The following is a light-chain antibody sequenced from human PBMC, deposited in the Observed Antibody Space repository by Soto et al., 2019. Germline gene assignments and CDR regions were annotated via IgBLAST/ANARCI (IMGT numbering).Light chain of an antibody. CDR2: AAS. CDR3: QQANSFPFT. V-gene: IGKV1-12*01. J-gene: IGKJ2*01. CDR1: QHISTW. Sequence: DIQMTQSPSSVSASLGDRVTITCRASQHISTWLVWYQQKPGKAPQLLIYAASSLQTGVPSRFSGSGSGTDFALTISSRQPEDSATYYCQQANSFPFTFGHGTRLEI.